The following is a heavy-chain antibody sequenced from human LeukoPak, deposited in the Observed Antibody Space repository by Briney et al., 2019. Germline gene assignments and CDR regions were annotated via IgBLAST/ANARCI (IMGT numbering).Heavy chain of an antibody. D-gene: IGHD2-21*01. CDR1: GYTFTDHY. CDR3: ATYCGGDCAPGGY. V-gene: IGHV1-2*02. J-gene: IGHJ4*02. CDR2: INPKSGDT. Sequence: ASVKVSCKAFGYTFTDHYVHWVRQAPGQGLEWMGWINPKSGDTKYEQKLQGRLTMTRDTSLRTAYMELTRLRSDDTAVFYCATYCGGDCAPGGYWGQGTLVTVSS.